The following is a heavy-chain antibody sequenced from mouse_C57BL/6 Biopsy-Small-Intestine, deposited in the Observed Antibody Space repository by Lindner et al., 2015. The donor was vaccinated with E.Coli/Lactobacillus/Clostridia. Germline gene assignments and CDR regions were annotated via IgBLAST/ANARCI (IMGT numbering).Heavy chain of an antibody. V-gene: IGHV5-17*01. CDR3: NYDGAY. CDR2: ISSGSSTI. Sequence: VQLQESGGGLVKPGGSLKLSCAASGFTFSDYGMHWVRQAPEKGLEWVAYISSGSSTIYYADTVKGRFTISRDNAKNTLFLQMTSLRSEDTAMYYCNYDGAYWGQGTLVTVSA. CDR1: GFTFSDYG. J-gene: IGHJ3*01. D-gene: IGHD2-4*01.